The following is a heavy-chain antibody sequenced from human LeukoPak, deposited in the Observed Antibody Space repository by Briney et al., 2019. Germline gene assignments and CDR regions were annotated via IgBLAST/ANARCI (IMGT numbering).Heavy chain of an antibody. CDR3: ARGPGPYYYDSSGYYPDFDY. J-gene: IGHJ4*02. V-gene: IGHV7-4-1*02. D-gene: IGHD3-22*01. Sequence: ASVKVSCKASGYTFTSYAMNWVRQAPGQGLEWMGWINTNTGNPTYAQGFTGRFVFSLDTSVSTAYLQISSLKAEDTAVYYCARGPGPYYYDSSGYYPDFDYWGQGTLVTVSS. CDR2: INTNTGNP. CDR1: GYTFTSYA.